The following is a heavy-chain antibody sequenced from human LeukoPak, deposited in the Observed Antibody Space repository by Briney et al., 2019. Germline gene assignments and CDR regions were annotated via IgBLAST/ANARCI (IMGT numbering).Heavy chain of an antibody. D-gene: IGHD6-13*01. Sequence: SETLSLTCTVSGGSISSSSYYWGWIRQPPGKGLEWIGSIYCSGSTYYNPSLKSRVTISVDTSKNQFSLKLSSVTAADTAVYYCARREGYSSSWYGGYNWFDPWGQGTLVTVSS. V-gene: IGHV4-39*01. CDR2: IYCSGST. CDR1: GGSISSSSYY. J-gene: IGHJ5*02. CDR3: ARREGYSSSWYGGYNWFDP.